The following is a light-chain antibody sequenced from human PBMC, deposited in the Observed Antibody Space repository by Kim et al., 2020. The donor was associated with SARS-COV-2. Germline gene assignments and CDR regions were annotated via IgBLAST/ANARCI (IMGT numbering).Light chain of an antibody. V-gene: IGLV3-19*01. CDR3: NSRDNTANHLI. Sequence: ALGPTVRITCQGDSLRNYYATWYQQKPGQTPVLVFFGKDNRPSGIPDRFSGSRSGSTASLTITEAQAEDEADYYCNSRDNTANHLIFGGGTQLTVL. CDR1: SLRNYY. CDR2: GKD. J-gene: IGLJ2*01.